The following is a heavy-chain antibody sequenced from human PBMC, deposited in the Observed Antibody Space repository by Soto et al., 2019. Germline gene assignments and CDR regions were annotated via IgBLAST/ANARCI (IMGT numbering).Heavy chain of an antibody. CDR2: INHSGST. Sequence: QVQLQQWGAGLLKPSETLSLTCAVYGGSFSGYYWSWIRQPPGKGLEWIGEINHSGSTNYNPSLKSRVTISVDTSKNQFSLKLSSVTAADTAVYYCAREGTAVAGKRDWGQGTLVTVSS. J-gene: IGHJ4*02. CDR1: GGSFSGYY. CDR3: AREGTAVAGKRD. V-gene: IGHV4-34*01. D-gene: IGHD6-19*01.